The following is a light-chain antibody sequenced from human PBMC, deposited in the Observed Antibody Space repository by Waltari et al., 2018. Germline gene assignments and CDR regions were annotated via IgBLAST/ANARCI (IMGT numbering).Light chain of an antibody. Sequence: QSVLTQPPSASGTPGQRVTISCSGSSSNIGSNTGNWYQQLPGTAPKLLIYSNNPRRSGVPARFSGSKSGTSASLAISGLQSEDEADYYCAAWDDSLNGYVFGTGTKVTVL. V-gene: IGLV1-44*01. CDR3: AAWDDSLNGYV. J-gene: IGLJ1*01. CDR2: SNN. CDR1: SSNIGSNT.